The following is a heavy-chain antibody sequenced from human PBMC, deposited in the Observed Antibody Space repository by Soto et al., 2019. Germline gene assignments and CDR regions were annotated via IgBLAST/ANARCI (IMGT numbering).Heavy chain of an antibody. J-gene: IGHJ4*02. CDR3: GRCQGADWPLGGN. CDR2: ITQSGNT. CDR1: SGSFSGYY. Sequence: QVQLQQWGAGLLKPSETLSLTCAVYSGSFSGYYFFWIRQPPGKGLEWIGEITQSGNTNYNPSLNSRIIISVDTSKNQFSLNLSSVTAADTAVYYCGRCQGADWPLGGNWGQGSLVTVSS. V-gene: IGHV4-34*01. D-gene: IGHD3-16*01.